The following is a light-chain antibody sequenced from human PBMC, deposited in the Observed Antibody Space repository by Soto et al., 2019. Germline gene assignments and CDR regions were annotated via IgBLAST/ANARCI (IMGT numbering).Light chain of an antibody. CDR2: DAS. V-gene: IGKV3-20*01. J-gene: IGKJ3*01. CDR1: QSVSSTY. CDR3: QQYGTSPFT. Sequence: EIVLTQSPGTLSLSPGERATLSCRASQSVSSTYLAWYQQKPGQAPRLLIYDASSRATGIPDRFSGSGSGTDFTLTISRLEPEDFAVYYCQQYGTSPFTFGPGT.